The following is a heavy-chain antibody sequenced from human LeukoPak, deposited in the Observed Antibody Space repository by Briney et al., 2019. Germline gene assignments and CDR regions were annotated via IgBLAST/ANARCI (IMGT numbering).Heavy chain of an antibody. D-gene: IGHD1-26*01. V-gene: IGHV4-39*07. J-gene: IGHJ4*02. CDR3: ARSKRRGSSPVPGLDY. Sequence: PSETLSLTCTVSGGSISSSSYYWGWIRQPPGKGLEWIGSIYYSGTTYYNPSLKSRVTISVDTSKNQFSLKLSSVTAADTAVYYCARSKRRGSSPVPGLDYWGQGTLVTVSS. CDR2: IYYSGTT. CDR1: GGSISSSSYY.